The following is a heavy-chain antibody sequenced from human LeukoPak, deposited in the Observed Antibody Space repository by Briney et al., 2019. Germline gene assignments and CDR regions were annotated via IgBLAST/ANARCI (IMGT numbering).Heavy chain of an antibody. Sequence: SEXXSLTCAVSGYSISSGYYWGWIRQRPGKGVEWIGSIYHIVRTYYTPSFKRLLPLSLDTSKNQFSLQLRSLTAADTAVYYCARHRSTIFGVVAHYYYYMDVWGKGTTVTVSS. CDR3: ARHRSTIFGVVAHYYYYMDV. CDR2: IYHIVRT. CDR1: GYSISSGYY. D-gene: IGHD3-3*01. V-gene: IGHV4-38-2*01. J-gene: IGHJ6*03.